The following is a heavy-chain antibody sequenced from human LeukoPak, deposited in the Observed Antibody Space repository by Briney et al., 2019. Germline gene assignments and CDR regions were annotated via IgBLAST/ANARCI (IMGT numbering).Heavy chain of an antibody. D-gene: IGHD2-21*01. CDR1: GYTFTSYD. CDR3: VVVVPYDAFDI. CDR2: MNPNSSNT. J-gene: IGHJ3*02. Sequence: ASVKVSCKASGYTFTSYDINWVRQATGQGLEWMGWMNPNSSNTGYAQKFQGRVTMTRNTSISTAYMELSSLRSEDTAVYYCVVVVPYDAFDIWGQGTMVTVSS. V-gene: IGHV1-8*01.